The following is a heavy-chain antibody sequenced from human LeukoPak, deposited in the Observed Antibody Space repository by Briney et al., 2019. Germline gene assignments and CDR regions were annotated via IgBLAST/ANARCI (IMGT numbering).Heavy chain of an antibody. CDR3: ARCGYSYGGEFDY. CDR2: INHSGST. J-gene: IGHJ4*02. D-gene: IGHD5-18*01. Sequence: SETLSLTCAVYGGSFSGYYWSWIRQPPGKGLEWIGEINHSGSTNYNPSLKSRVTISVDTSKNQFSLKLSSVTAADTAVYYCARCGYSYGGEFDYWGQGTLVTVSS. V-gene: IGHV4-34*01. CDR1: GGSFSGYY.